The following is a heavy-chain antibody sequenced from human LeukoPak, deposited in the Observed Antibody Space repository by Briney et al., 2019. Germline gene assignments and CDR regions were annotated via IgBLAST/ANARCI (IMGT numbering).Heavy chain of an antibody. Sequence: GGSLRLSCAASGFTFSSYAMSWVRQAPGKGLEWVSAISGSGGSTYYADSVKGRFTISRDNSKNTLYLQMNSLRAEDTAVYYCATLGVIVVVTAIRDYWGQGTLVTVSS. CDR1: GFTFSSYA. J-gene: IGHJ4*02. V-gene: IGHV3-23*01. CDR3: ATLGVIVVVTAIRDY. CDR2: ISGSGGST. D-gene: IGHD2-21*02.